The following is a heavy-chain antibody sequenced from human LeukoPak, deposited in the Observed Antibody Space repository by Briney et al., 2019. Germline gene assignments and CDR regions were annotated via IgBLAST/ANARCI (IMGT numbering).Heavy chain of an antibody. Sequence: SQTLSLTCAISGDSVSSNSAAWNWIRQSPSRGLEWLGRTYYRSKWYNDYAVSVKSRITINPDTSKNQFSLQLNSVTPEDTAVYYCARGHTYYYGSGSYYNYYYYYYMDVWGKGTTVTISS. J-gene: IGHJ6*03. CDR1: GDSVSSNSAA. CDR2: TYYRSKWYN. V-gene: IGHV6-1*01. CDR3: ARGHTYYYGSGSYYNYYYYYYMDV. D-gene: IGHD3-10*01.